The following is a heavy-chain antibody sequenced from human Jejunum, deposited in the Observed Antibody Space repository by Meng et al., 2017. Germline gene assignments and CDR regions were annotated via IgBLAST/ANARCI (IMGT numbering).Heavy chain of an antibody. CDR3: ARAIRERYFDS. D-gene: IGHD1-14*01. J-gene: IGHJ4*02. CDR1: GVSTPAPFS. CDR2: VWPSGAT. Sequence: QGQLPGPGPGLVTPSGPLSLTCTVSGVSTPAPFSWTWIRQAPGKGLEWIGEVWPSGATYYNPSLSSRITISIDTSNNQFSLEVAFLTAADTAVYYCARAIRERYFDSWGQGTLVTVSS. V-gene: IGHV4-4*02.